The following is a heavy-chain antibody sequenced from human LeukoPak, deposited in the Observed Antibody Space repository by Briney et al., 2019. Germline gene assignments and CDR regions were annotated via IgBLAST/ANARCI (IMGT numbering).Heavy chain of an antibody. CDR1: GGSISSGGYY. CDR3: ARDGGMVREDKAFDI. Sequence: PSETLSLTCTVSGGSISSGGYYWSWIRQHPGKGLEWIGYIYYSGSTCYNPSLKSRVTISVDTSKNQFSLKLSSVTAADTAVYYCARDGGMVREDKAFDIWGQGTMVTVSS. CDR2: IYYSGST. D-gene: IGHD3-10*01. V-gene: IGHV4-31*03. J-gene: IGHJ3*02.